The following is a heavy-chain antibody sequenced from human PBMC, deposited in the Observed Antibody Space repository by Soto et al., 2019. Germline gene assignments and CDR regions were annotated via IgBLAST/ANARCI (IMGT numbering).Heavy chain of an antibody. J-gene: IGHJ4*02. CDR1: GFTFSSYA. V-gene: IGHV3-23*01. Sequence: GGSLRLSCAASGFTFSSYAMSWVRQAPGKGLEWVSAISGSGGSTYYADSVKGRFTISRDNSKNTLYLQMNSLRAEDTAVYYCAKDLFISMIVVVIPGDVGDYWGQGTLVTVSS. D-gene: IGHD3-22*01. CDR3: AKDLFISMIVVVIPGDVGDY. CDR2: ISGSGGST.